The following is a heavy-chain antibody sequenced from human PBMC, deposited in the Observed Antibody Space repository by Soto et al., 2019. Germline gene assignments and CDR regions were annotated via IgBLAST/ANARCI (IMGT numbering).Heavy chain of an antibody. V-gene: IGHV1-69*05. J-gene: IGHJ6*02. CDR1: GGTFGSSA. CDR2: IIPIFPTP. D-gene: IGHD5-12*01. Sequence: QVQLVQSGAEVKKPGSSVTVSCKASGGTFGSSAISWVRQAPGQGLEWMGGIIPIFPTPDYAQKFQGRVTXAXEXXDSSAYMALTSLRSEDTAVYDCARDKARLQLGGNYYYAMDGWGQGTTVTVYS. CDR3: ARDKARLQLGGNYYYAMDG.